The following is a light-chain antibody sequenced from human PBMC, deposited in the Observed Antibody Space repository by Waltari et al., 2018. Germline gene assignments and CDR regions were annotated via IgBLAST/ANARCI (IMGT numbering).Light chain of an antibody. CDR2: GSS. V-gene: IGKV1-39*01. CDR1: QSVSNY. Sequence: DIQMTQSPSSLSASVGDSITITCRASQSVSNYLNWYQQKPGKPPKLLIFGSSSLQSSVPSRFSGSGSGTDFTLTISSLQPEDFATYYCQQTYSVLYHFGQGPKLQI. J-gene: IGKJ2*01. CDR3: QQTYSVLYH.